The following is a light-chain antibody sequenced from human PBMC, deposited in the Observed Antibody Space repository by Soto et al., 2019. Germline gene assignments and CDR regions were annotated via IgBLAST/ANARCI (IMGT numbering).Light chain of an antibody. Sequence: DIQMTQSPSTLSASVGDRVTITCRASQTISSWLAWYQQKPGKAPKLPIYKASNLENGVPSRFSGSGSGTEFTLTISSLQPDDFATYYCQQYNSYSSFGQGTKVEIK. CDR3: QQYNSYSS. CDR1: QTISSW. J-gene: IGKJ1*01. V-gene: IGKV1-5*03. CDR2: KAS.